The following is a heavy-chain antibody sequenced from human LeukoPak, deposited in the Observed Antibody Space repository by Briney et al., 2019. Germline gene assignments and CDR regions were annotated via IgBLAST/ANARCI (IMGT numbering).Heavy chain of an antibody. V-gene: IGHV1-69*05. CDR2: IIPIFGTA. Sequence: GASVKVSCKASGGTFSSYAISWVRQAPGQGLEWMGRIIPIFGTANYAQKFQGRVTITTDESTSTAYMELRSLRSEDTAVYYCAREAHYYDSSGYYFPFDYWGQGTLVTVSS. CDR1: GGTFSSYA. D-gene: IGHD3-22*01. CDR3: AREAHYYDSSGYYFPFDY. J-gene: IGHJ4*02.